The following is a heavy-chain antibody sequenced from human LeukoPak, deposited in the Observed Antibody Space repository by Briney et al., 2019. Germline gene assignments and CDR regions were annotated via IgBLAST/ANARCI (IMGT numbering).Heavy chain of an antibody. J-gene: IGHJ4*02. D-gene: IGHD5-18*01. CDR1: GGSISSYY. V-gene: IGHV4-59*01. Sequence: SETLSLTCTVSGGSISSYYWSWIRQPPGKGLEWIGYIYYSGGTNYNPSLKSRVTISVDTSKNQFSLKLSSVTVADTAVYYCASSLGGYSYGYPLGYWGQGTLVTVSS. CDR3: ASSLGGYSYGYPLGY. CDR2: IYYSGGT.